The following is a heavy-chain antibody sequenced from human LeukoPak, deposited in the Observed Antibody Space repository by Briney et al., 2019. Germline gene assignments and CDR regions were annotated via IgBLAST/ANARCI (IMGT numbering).Heavy chain of an antibody. CDR3: VRGGTVVIAADY. CDR2: INADNGNT. D-gene: IGHD2-15*01. V-gene: IGHV1-3*01. CDR1: GYTFTNYA. Sequence: ASVKVSCKASGYTFTNYAIHWVRQAPGQRLAWMGWINADNGNTRYSRKFQGRVTISRDTSATTAYMELSRLRSEDTAVYYCVRGGTVVIAADYWGQGTLVTVSS. J-gene: IGHJ4*02.